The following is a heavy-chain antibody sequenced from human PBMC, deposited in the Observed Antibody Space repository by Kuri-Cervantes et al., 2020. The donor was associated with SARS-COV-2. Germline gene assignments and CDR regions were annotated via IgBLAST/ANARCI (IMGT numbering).Heavy chain of an antibody. CDR2: IYHSGST. J-gene: IGHJ6*02. CDR3: ARELVVPAATGYYYYGMDV. Sequence: SQTLSLTCAVSGGSISSGGYSWSWIRQPPGKGLEWIGYIYHSGSTYYNPSLQSRVTISVDRSKNQFSLKLSSVTAADTAVYYCARELVVPAATGYYYYGMDVWGQGTTVTVSS. V-gene: IGHV4-30-2*01. D-gene: IGHD2-2*01. CDR1: GGSISSGGYS.